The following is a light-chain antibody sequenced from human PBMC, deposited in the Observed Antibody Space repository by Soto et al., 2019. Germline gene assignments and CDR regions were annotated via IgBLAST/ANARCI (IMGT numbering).Light chain of an antibody. Sequence: QSALTQPASVSGSLGQSITISCTGTSSDVGGYKYVSWYQQHPGKAPKLMIYDVSNRPSGVSNRFSGSKSGNTASLTISGLQAEDEADYYCSSYTSSSTLVFGGGTKLTVL. CDR2: DVS. J-gene: IGLJ2*01. CDR3: SSYTSSSTLV. CDR1: SSDVGGYKY. V-gene: IGLV2-14*01.